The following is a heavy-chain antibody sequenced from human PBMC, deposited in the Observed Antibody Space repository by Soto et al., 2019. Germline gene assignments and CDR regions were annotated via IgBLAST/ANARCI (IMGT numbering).Heavy chain of an antibody. CDR2: INNDGTST. V-gene: IGHV3-74*01. Sequence: EVRLVESGGDLVQPGRSLRLSCSPSGFTFGSYWMHWIRQPPGKGLVWVSQINNDGTSTNYADSVKGRFTTSRDNARNTLYLDMDSLRAEDTAIYYCVRDSWGVHDWGQGTLVTVSP. CDR3: VRDSWGVHD. J-gene: IGHJ4*02. CDR1: GFTFGSYW. D-gene: IGHD3-16*01.